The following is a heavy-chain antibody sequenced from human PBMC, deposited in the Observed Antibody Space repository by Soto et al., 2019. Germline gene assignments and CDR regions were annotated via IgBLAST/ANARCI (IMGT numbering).Heavy chain of an antibody. CDR3: ARIGDKSGWYDC. Sequence: GWLRRSCSASGFTFSSYWMSWVRQAPGKGLEWVANIKQDGSDKHYVDSVKGRFTISRDNAKNSLYLQMNSLRAEDTAVYYCARIGDKSGWYDCWGQGTLVTVSS. D-gene: IGHD1-26*01. V-gene: IGHV3-7*01. J-gene: IGHJ5*01. CDR2: IKQDGSDK. CDR1: GFTFSSYW.